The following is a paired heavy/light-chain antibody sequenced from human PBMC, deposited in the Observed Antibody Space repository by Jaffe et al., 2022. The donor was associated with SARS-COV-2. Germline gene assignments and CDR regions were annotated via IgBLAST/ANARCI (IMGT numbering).Light chain of an antibody. J-gene: IGLJ1*01. V-gene: IGLV2-14*03. CDR1: SSDVGGYNY. CDR2: DVS. Sequence: QSALTQPASVSGSPGQSITISCTGTSSDVGGYNYVSWYQHHPGKAPKLMIYDVSHRPSGVSNRFSGSKSGNTASLTISGLQAEDEGDYYCSSYTSTSTLYVFGIGTKVTVL. CDR3: SSYTSTSTLYV.
Heavy chain of an antibody. CDR2: ISDGGGRT. D-gene: IGHD4-17*01. CDR3: AGVTTGTRKYFQY. V-gene: IGHV3-23*01. Sequence: EVQLLESGGGLVQPGGSLRLSCAASGFSFSTYAMTWVRQAPGRGLEWVATISDGGGRTYYADSVKGRFTISRDNSKNTLYLQMNSLSAEDTAVYFCAGVTTGTRKYFQYWGQGTLVTVSS. J-gene: IGHJ1*01. CDR1: GFSFSTYA.